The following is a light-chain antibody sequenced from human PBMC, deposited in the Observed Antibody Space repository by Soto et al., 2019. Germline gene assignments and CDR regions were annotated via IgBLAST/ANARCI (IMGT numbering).Light chain of an antibody. CDR1: SSDVGGYNY. Sequence: QSVLTQPASVSGSPGQSITISCTGTSSDVGGYNYVSCYQQHPGKAPKLMIYDVSNRPSGVSNRFSGSKSGNTASLTISGLQAEDEADYYCSSYTSSSTLSYVFGTGNKVT. CDR2: DVS. V-gene: IGLV2-14*01. CDR3: SSYTSSSTLSYV. J-gene: IGLJ1*01.